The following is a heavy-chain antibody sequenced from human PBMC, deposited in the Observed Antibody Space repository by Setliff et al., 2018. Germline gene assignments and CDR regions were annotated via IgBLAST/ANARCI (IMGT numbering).Heavy chain of an antibody. V-gene: IGHV3-64*02. CDR3: ARVVEYDLIDF. CDR2: ISSNGVRL. Sequence: PGESLKLSCAASGFTFISYAMHWVRQAPGKGLEYVSAISSNGVRLSYADSVKGRFTISRDISNNTLYLQMDSLRHEDTAVYYCARVVEYDLIDFWGQGTRVT. J-gene: IGHJ3*01. CDR1: GFTFISYA. D-gene: IGHD3-16*01.